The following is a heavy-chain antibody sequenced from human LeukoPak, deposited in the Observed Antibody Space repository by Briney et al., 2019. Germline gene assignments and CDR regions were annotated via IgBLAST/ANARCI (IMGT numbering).Heavy chain of an antibody. D-gene: IGHD6-13*01. J-gene: IGHJ4*02. CDR1: GYTFTDYY. Sequence: GASVTVSFKASGYTFTDYYMHWVRQAPGQGREGMGWINPNSGGTNYAQKFQGRVTMTRDTSISTAYMELSRLISDDTAVYYCARDPGFIAAAGTDFDYWGQGTLVTVSS. CDR2: INPNSGGT. CDR3: ARDPGFIAAAGTDFDY. V-gene: IGHV1-2*02.